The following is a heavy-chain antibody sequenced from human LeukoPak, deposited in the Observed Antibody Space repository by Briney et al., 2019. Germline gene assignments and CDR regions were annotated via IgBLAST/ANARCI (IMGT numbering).Heavy chain of an antibody. V-gene: IGHV1-2*02. Sequence: ASVKVSCKASGTGFPMHWVRQAPGQGLEWMGWINPHSGGTTYAQKFQGRVTMTRDTSISTAYMDLSSLRSDDTAVYYYATEVPHDINSYFDYWGQGTLVTVSS. CDR3: ATEVPHDINSYFDY. D-gene: IGHD2-15*01. CDR1: GTGFP. J-gene: IGHJ4*02. CDR2: INPHSGGT.